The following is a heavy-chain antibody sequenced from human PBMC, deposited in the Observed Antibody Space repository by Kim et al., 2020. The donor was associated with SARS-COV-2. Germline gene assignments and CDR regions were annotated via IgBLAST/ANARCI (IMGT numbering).Heavy chain of an antibody. CDR1: GYTFTSYA. D-gene: IGHD3-22*01. CDR2: INAGNGNT. J-gene: IGHJ4*02. V-gene: IGHV1-3*01. CDR3: ARNYYDSSGYPLFGY. Sequence: ASVKVSCKASGYTFTSYAMHWVRQAPGQRLEWMGWINAGNGNTKYSQKFQGRVTITRDTSASTAYMELSSLRSEDTAVYYCARNYYDSSGYPLFGYWGQGTLVTVSS.